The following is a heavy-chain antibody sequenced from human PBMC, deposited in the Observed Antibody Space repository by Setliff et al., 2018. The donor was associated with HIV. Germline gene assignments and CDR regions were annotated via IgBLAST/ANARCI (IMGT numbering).Heavy chain of an antibody. CDR1: GYSFTTYS. J-gene: IGHJ3*02. D-gene: IGHD2-21*01. V-gene: IGHV7-4-1*02. CDR3: ARANIYSDAFDI. CDR2: ISSNTGNP. Sequence: ASVMVSCKASGYSFTTYSLNWVRQVPGQGVEWMGWISSNTGNPTYAQDFTGRFVFSLDTSVNTAYLQITTLKAEDSAVYYCARANIYSDAFDIWGQGTMVTVSS.